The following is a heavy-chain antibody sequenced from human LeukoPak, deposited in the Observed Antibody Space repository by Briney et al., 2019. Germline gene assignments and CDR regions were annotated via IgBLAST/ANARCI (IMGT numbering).Heavy chain of an antibody. V-gene: IGHV3-53*01. Sequence: PGGSLRLSCAGSGFTFSDYYMTWVRQAPGKGLEWVSVIYGGGNTYYADSVRGRFTISRDNSKNTLYLQMNSLRAEDTAVYYCARDLIVGATHWFDPWGQGTLVTVSS. CDR3: ARDLIVGATHWFDP. CDR2: IYGGGNT. J-gene: IGHJ5*02. D-gene: IGHD1-26*01. CDR1: GFTFSDYY.